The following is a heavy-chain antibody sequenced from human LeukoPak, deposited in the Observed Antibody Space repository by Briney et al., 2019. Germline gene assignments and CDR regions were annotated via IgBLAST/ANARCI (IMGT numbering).Heavy chain of an antibody. J-gene: IGHJ4*02. D-gene: IGHD6-13*01. Sequence: PGGSLRLSCAASGFTFSSSAMSWVRQGPGKGLEGVAVISDDGSNKYYADSVNGRFTISRDNSNNTLYMQMNSLRAEDTAVYYCAKDRETTASGTFDYWGQGSLVTVSS. V-gene: IGHV3-30*18. CDR3: AKDRETTASGTFDY. CDR1: GFTFSSSA. CDR2: ISDDGSNK.